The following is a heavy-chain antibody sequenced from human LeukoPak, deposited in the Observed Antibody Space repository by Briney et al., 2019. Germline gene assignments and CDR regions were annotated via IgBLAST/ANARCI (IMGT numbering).Heavy chain of an antibody. CDR2: IYPSGSP. V-gene: IGHV4-61*02. CDR1: GGSISSGTYY. Sequence: TSQTLSLTCTVSGGSISSGTYYWSWIRQPAGKGLEWIGRIYPSGSPIYKPSLKSRVSISIDTSKSQVSLMLSSVTAADTAVYYCARGSGYDLFDVRGQGTLVTVSS. J-gene: IGHJ4*02. D-gene: IGHD5-12*01. CDR3: ARGSGYDLFDV.